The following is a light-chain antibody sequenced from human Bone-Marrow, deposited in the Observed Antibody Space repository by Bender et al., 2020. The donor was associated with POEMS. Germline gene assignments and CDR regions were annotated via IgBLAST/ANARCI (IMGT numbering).Light chain of an antibody. CDR1: NIGSKS. J-gene: IGLJ3*02. Sequence: SFVLTQPPSVSVAPGKTATITFGGNNIGSKSVHWYQQKPGQAPVLVVYDDTDRPSGIPERFSGSNSENTATLTISRVEVGDEADYYCQVWDSNSDHVFGGGTKVTVL. CDR2: DDT. V-gene: IGLV3-21*03. CDR3: QVWDSNSDHV.